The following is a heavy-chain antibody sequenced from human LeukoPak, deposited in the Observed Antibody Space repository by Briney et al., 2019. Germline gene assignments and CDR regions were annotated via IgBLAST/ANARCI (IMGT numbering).Heavy chain of an antibody. J-gene: IGHJ4*02. CDR3: AKDQYDILTGYYLFDY. CDR2: IRYDGSNK. D-gene: IGHD3-9*01. CDR1: GFTFSSYG. V-gene: IGHV3-30*02. Sequence: PGGSLRLSCAASGFTFSSYGMHWVRQAPGKGLEWVAFIRYDGSNKYYADSVKGRFTTSRDNSKNTLYLQMNSLRAEDTAVYYCAKDQYDILTGYYLFDYWGQGTLVTVSS.